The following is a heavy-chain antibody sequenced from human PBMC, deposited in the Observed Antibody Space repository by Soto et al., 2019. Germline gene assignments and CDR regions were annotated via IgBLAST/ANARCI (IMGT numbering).Heavy chain of an antibody. D-gene: IGHD6-19*01. CDR1: GFTFSSYA. CDR3: AKGVPGMAGAGTGGCQH. Sequence: EVQLLESGGGLVQPGGSLRLSCAASGFTFSSYAMSWVRQAPGKGLEWVSGISGSGDSTYYADSVKGRFTISRDNSKTTLYLQMNSLRAEDRAVYDCAKGVPGMAGAGTGGCQHWGQGTLVTVSS. CDR2: ISGSGDST. J-gene: IGHJ1*01. V-gene: IGHV3-23*01.